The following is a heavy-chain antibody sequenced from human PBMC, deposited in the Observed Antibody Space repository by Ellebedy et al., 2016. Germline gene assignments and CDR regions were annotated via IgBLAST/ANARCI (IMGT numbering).Heavy chain of an antibody. CDR3: ARAPTVGYYMDV. D-gene: IGHD4-17*01. CDR2: ISAYNGNT. CDR1: GYSFTSYG. J-gene: IGHJ6*03. Sequence: GESLKISXKGSGYSFTSYGISWVRQAPGQGLEWMGWISAYNGNTNYAQKLQGRVTMTTDTSTSTAYMELRSLRSDDTAVYYCARAPTVGYYMDVWGKGTTVTVSS. V-gene: IGHV1-18*01.